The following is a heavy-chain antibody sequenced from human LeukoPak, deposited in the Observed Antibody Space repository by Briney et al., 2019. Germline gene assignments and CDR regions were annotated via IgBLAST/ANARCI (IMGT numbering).Heavy chain of an antibody. CDR1: GGSISSYY. CDR3: ARARIAVADFDY. D-gene: IGHD6-19*01. V-gene: IGHV4-59*01. CDR2: IYYSGST. Sequence: SETLSLTCTVSGGSISSYYCSWILQPPGKGLEWIGYIYYSGSTNYNPPLKSRVTISVATSKNQFSLKLSSVTAADTAVYYCARARIAVADFDYWGQGTLVTVSS. J-gene: IGHJ4*02.